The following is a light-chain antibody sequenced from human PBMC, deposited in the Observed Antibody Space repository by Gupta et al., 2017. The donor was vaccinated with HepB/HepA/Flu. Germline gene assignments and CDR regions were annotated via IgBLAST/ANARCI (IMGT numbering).Light chain of an antibody. CDR2: AAS. V-gene: IGKV1-39*01. CDR1: QDISSC. Sequence: EIQMTQSPSALSASIGDRITITCRASQDISSCLNWYQQKPGKAPKVLIYAASRLQSGVPSRFSGGGSGTDFTLTINSLQPEDFATYYCQQSCSPLMFSFGQGTKVDIK. CDR3: QQSCSPLMFS. J-gene: IGKJ2*03.